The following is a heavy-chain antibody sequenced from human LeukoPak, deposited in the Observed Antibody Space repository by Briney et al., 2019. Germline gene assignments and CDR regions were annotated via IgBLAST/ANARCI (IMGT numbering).Heavy chain of an antibody. V-gene: IGHV3-30*04. CDR1: GFTFTSYA. D-gene: IGHD3-22*01. CDR2: ISYDGSNK. J-gene: IGHJ3*02. Sequence: GGSLRISCTASGFTFTSYAMHWVRQAPGKGLEWVAVISYDGSNKYYADSVKGRFTISRDNSKNTLYLQMNSLRAEDTAVYYCARALETWLLDAFDIWGQGTMVTVSS. CDR3: ARALETWLLDAFDI.